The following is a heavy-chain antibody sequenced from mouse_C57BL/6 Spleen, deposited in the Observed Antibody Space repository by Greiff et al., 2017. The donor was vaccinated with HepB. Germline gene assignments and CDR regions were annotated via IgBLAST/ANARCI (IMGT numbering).Heavy chain of an antibody. CDR3: TTGGYYYGSSTFDY. V-gene: IGHV14-4*01. Sequence: VHVKQSGAELVRPGASVKLSCTASGFNIKDDYMHWVKQRPEQGLEWIGWIDPENGDTEYASKFQGKATITADTSSNTAYLQLSSLTSEDTAVYYCTTGGYYYGSSTFDYWGQGTTLTVSS. CDR1: GFNIKDDY. D-gene: IGHD1-1*01. CDR2: IDPENGDT. J-gene: IGHJ2*01.